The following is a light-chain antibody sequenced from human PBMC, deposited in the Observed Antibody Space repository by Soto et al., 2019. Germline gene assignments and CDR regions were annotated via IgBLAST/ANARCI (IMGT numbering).Light chain of an antibody. CDR3: SSYTNSSTLVG. CDR2: EVS. J-gene: IGLJ2*01. V-gene: IGLV2-14*01. CDR1: SSDVGGYNF. Sequence: QSALTQPASVSGSPGQSITISCTGTSSDVGGYNFVSWYQHHPGKAPKLIIYEVSNRPSGVSNRFSASKSGNTASLTISGLQAEDEADYYCSSYTNSSTLVGFGGGTKFTVL.